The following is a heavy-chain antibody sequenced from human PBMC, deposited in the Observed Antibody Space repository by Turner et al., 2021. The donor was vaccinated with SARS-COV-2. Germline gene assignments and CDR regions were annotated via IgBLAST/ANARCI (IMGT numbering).Heavy chain of an antibody. CDR1: GGSISSSSYY. Sequence: QLQLQESGPGLVKPSETLSLTCTVSGGSISSSSYYWGWLRQPPGKGLEWIGSIYYSGSTYYNPSLKSRVTISVDTSKNQFYLKLSSVTAADTAVYYCARLDYDSSGYYSSGFDYWGQGTLVTVSS. CDR3: ARLDYDSSGYYSSGFDY. J-gene: IGHJ4*02. V-gene: IGHV4-39*01. D-gene: IGHD3-22*01. CDR2: IYYSGST.